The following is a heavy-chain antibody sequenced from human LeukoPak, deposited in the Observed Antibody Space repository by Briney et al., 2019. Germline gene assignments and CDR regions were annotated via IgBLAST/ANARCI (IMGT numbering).Heavy chain of an antibody. CDR1: GYTFINYG. CDR3: ARGGGSSWFQDYYYYGMDV. J-gene: IGHJ6*02. Sequence: RASLKVSCTASGYTFINYGISWVRQAPGQGLEWMGWFNEYNGNTNYAQNLQGRVTMTTDTATSTAYKELRSLRSDDTAVYYCARGGGSSWFQDYYYYGMDVWGQGTTVTVSS. CDR2: FNEYNGNT. D-gene: IGHD6-13*01. V-gene: IGHV1-18*01.